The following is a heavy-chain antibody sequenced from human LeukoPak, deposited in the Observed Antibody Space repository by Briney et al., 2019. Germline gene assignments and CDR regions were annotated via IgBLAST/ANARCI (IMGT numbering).Heavy chain of an antibody. Sequence: PGASVKVSCKASGYTFTSYGISWVRQAPGQGLEWMGWISAYNGNTNYAQKLQGRVTMTTDTSTSTAYMEVRDLRSDDTAIYYCTRGATAYSSTWIDYWGQGALVTVSS. CDR3: TRGATAYSSTWIDY. J-gene: IGHJ4*02. CDR1: GYTFTSYG. D-gene: IGHD6-13*01. V-gene: IGHV1-18*01. CDR2: ISAYNGNT.